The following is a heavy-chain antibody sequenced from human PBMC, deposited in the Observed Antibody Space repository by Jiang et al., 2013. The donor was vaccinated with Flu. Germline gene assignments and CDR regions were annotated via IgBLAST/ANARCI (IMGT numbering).Heavy chain of an antibody. CDR3: ARVGSSGYFFDL. D-gene: IGHD3-22*01. J-gene: IGHJ2*01. Sequence: TLSLTCTVSCGSVSSGSYYWSWIRQPPGKGLEWIGYIYYSGSTNYNPSLKSRVTISVDTSKNQFSLKLSSVTAADTAVYYCARVGSSGYFFDLWGPWHPGHCLL. CDR1: CGSVSSGSYY. V-gene: IGHV4-61*01. CDR2: IYYSGST.